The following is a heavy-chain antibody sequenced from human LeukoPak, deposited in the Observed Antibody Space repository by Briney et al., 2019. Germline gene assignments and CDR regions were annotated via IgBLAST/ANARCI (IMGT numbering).Heavy chain of an antibody. CDR3: AKGSLGRYYYYGMDV. Sequence: GWSLRLSCAASGFTFSSYAMSWVRQAPGKGLEWVSAISGSGGSTYYADSVKGRFTISRDNSKNTLYLQMNRLKAEDTAVYYCAKGSLGRYYYYGMDVWGQGTTVTVSS. CDR2: ISGSGGST. V-gene: IGHV3-23*01. D-gene: IGHD1-14*01. CDR1: GFTFSSYA. J-gene: IGHJ6*02.